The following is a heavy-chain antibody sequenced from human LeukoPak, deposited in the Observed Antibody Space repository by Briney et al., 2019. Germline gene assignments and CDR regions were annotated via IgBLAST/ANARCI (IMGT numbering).Heavy chain of an antibody. Sequence: GRSLRLSCAASGFTFDDYAMHWVRQAPGKGLEWVSGISWNSGSIGYADSVKGRFTISRDNSKNTLYLQMNSLRAEDTAMYYCAKDQGRDYAPYGSATQFYWGQGALVTVSS. V-gene: IGHV3-9*01. D-gene: IGHD4-17*01. CDR3: AKDQGRDYAPYGSATQFY. CDR1: GFTFDDYA. J-gene: IGHJ4*02. CDR2: ISWNSGSI.